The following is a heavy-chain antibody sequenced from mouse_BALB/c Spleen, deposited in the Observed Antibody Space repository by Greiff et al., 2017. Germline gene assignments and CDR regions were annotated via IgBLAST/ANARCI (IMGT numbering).Heavy chain of an antibody. CDR1: GYTFTSYW. CDR2: INPSTGYT. D-gene: IGHD2-14*01. CDR3: ARDYRYPSYYFDY. Sequence: VQLQQSGAELAKPGASVKMSCKASGYTFTSYWMHWVKQRPGQGLEWIGYINPSTGYTEYNQKFKDKATLTADKSSSTAYMQLSSLTSEDSAVYYCARDYRYPSYYFDYWGQGTTLTVSS. V-gene: IGHV1-7*01. J-gene: IGHJ2*01.